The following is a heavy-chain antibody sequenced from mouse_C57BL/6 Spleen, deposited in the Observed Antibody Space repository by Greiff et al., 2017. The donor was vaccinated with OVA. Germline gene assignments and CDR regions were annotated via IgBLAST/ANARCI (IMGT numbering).Heavy chain of an antibody. D-gene: IGHD2-3*01. CDR3: ARRGAYDGYPFDY. V-gene: IGHV5-4*01. CDR1: GFTFSSYA. J-gene: IGHJ2*01. CDR2: ISDGGSYT. Sequence: EVQGVESGGGLVKPGGSLKLSCAASGFTFSSYAMSWVRQTPEKRLEWVATISDGGSYTYYPDNVKGRFTISRDNAKNNLYLQMSHLKSEDTAMYYCARRGAYDGYPFDYWGQGTTLTVSS.